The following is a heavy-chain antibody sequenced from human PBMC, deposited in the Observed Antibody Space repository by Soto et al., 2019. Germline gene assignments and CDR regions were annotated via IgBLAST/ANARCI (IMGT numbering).Heavy chain of an antibody. D-gene: IGHD3-3*01. CDR1: GFTFSSYW. J-gene: IGHJ6*02. CDR2: INSDGSST. CDR3: ARMGNSYYDFWSGYRQPAYYYYYGMDV. V-gene: IGHV3-74*01. Sequence: GGSLRLSCAASGFTFSSYWMHWVRQAPGKGLVWVSRINSDGSSTSYADSVKGRFTISRDNAKNTLYLQMNSLRAEDTAVYYCARMGNSYYDFWSGYRQPAYYYYYGMDVWGQGTTVTVSS.